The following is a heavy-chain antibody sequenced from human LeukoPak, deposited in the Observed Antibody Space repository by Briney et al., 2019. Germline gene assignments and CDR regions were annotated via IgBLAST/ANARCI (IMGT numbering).Heavy chain of an antibody. V-gene: IGHV3-30*02. CDR3: ANLRYFDWLLPFDY. D-gene: IGHD3-9*01. CDR1: GFTFSSYG. J-gene: IGHJ4*02. Sequence: GGSLGLSCAASGFTFSSYGMHWVRQAPGKGLEWVAFIRYDGSNKYYADSVKGRFTISRDNSKNTLYLQMNSLRAEDTAVYYCANLRYFDWLLPFDYWGQGTLVTVSS. CDR2: IRYDGSNK.